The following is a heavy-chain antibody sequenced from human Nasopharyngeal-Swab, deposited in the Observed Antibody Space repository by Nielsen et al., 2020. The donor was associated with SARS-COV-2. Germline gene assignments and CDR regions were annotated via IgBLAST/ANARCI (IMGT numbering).Heavy chain of an antibody. J-gene: IGHJ4*02. D-gene: IGHD3-22*01. CDR2: IKSKTDGGTT. V-gene: IGHV3-15*01. CDR3: KTLTYSRADY. Sequence: WIRQPPGKGLEWVGRIKSKTDGGTTDFAAPVKGRFTISRDDSKNTLYLQMNSMKTEETAGDYCKTLTYSRADYWGQGTLVTVSS.